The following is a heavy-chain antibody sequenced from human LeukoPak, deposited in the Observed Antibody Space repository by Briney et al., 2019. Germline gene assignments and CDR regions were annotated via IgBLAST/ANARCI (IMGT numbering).Heavy chain of an antibody. CDR2: ISYDDNIK. J-gene: IGHJ4*02. CDR1: GFTFSNYD. D-gene: IGHD6-19*01. Sequence: GGSLRLSCAASGFTFSNYDMHWVRQAPGKGLEWVAVISYDDNIKYYADSVKGRFTISRDNSKNTLYLQMNSLRAEDTAVYYCATTPGNWLLLEGDYWGQGTLVTVSS. V-gene: IGHV3-30*03. CDR3: ATTPGNWLLLEGDY.